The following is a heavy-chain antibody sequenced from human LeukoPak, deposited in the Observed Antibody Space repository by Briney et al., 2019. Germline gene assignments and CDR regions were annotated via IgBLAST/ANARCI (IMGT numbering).Heavy chain of an antibody. CDR1: GGSISSYY. J-gene: IGHJ5*02. CDR3: ARGIRYCSSTSCYRRFNWFDP. V-gene: IGHV4-59*01. D-gene: IGHD2-2*02. CDR2: IYYSGST. Sequence: SETLSLTCTVSGGSISSYYWSWIRQPPGKGLEWIGYIYYSGSTNYNPSLKSRVTISVDTSKNQFSLKLSSVTAADAAVYYCARGIRYCSSTSCYRRFNWFDPWGQGTLVTVSS.